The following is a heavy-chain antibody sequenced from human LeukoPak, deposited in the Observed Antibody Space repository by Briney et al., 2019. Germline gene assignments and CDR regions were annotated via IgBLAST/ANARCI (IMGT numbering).Heavy chain of an antibody. CDR1: GFTFSSYA. D-gene: IGHD3-22*01. CDR3: AREYYYDSSGYYFDY. V-gene: IGHV3-21*01. Sequence: PGGSLRLSCAASGFTFSSYAMSWVRQAPGKGLEWVSSISSSSSYIYYADSVKGRFTISRDNAKNSLYLRMNSLRAEDTAVYYCAREYYYDSSGYYFDYWGQGTLVTVSS. J-gene: IGHJ4*02. CDR2: ISSSSSYI.